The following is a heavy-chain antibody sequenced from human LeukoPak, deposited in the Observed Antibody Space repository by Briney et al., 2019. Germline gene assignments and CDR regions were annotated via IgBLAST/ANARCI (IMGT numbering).Heavy chain of an antibody. V-gene: IGHV1-3*01. CDR1: GYTFTSYA. CDR3: AREVITGTTHIDY. CDR2: INAGNGNT. Sequence: ASVKVSCTASGYTFTSYAMHWVRQAPGQRLEWMGWINAGNGNTKYSQKFQGRVTITRDTSASTAYMELSSLRSEDTAVYYCAREVITGTTHIDYWGQGIPVTVSS. J-gene: IGHJ4*02. D-gene: IGHD1-7*01.